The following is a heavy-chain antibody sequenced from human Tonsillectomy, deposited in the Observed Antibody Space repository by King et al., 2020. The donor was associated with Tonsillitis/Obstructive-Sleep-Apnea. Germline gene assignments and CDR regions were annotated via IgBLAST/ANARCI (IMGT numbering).Heavy chain of an antibody. V-gene: IGHV4-34*01. CDR2: INHSGNT. CDR3: ARGSVVVVPAAIVWWFDP. J-gene: IGHJ5*02. Sequence: VQLQQWGAGLLKPSETLSLTCAVYGGSFSGYYWSWIRQPPGKGLEWIGEINHSGNTNYNPSLKSRVTISVDTSKNQFSLKLTSVTAADTAVYYCARGSVVVVPAAIVWWFDPWGQGTLVTVSS. CDR1: GGSFSGYY. D-gene: IGHD2-2*01.